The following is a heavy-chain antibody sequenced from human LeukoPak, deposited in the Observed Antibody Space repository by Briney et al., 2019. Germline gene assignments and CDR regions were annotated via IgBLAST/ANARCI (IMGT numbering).Heavy chain of an antibody. D-gene: IGHD7-27*01. Sequence: SETLSLTCTVSGGSISSYYWSWIRQPPGKGLEWIGYIYYSGSTNYNPSLKSRVTISVDTSKNQFSLKLSSVTAADTAVYYCARDRWGLGNGFDPWGQGTLVTVSS. J-gene: IGHJ5*02. CDR2: IYYSGST. CDR3: ARDRWGLGNGFDP. CDR1: GGSISSYY. V-gene: IGHV4-59*01.